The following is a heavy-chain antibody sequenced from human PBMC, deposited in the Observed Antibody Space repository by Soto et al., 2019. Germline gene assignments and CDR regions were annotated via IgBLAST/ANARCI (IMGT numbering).Heavy chain of an antibody. Sequence: GGSLRLSCAASGFTFSSYEMNWVRQAPGKGLEWVSYISSSGSTIYYADSVKGRFTISRDNAKNSLYLQMNSLRAEDTAVYYCATGGDYYDSSGYFDAFDIWGQGTMVTVSS. CDR2: ISSSGSTI. V-gene: IGHV3-48*03. CDR3: ATGGDYYDSSGYFDAFDI. D-gene: IGHD3-22*01. CDR1: GFTFSSYE. J-gene: IGHJ3*02.